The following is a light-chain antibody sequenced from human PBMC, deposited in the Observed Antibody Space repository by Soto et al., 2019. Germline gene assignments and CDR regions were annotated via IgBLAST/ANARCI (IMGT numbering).Light chain of an antibody. CDR1: QSVFSNSNNKKY. J-gene: IGKJ1*01. CDR3: QQYYSTPWT. CDR2: WAS. V-gene: IGKV4-1*01. Sequence: DIVMTQSADSLAVSLGERATINCKSSQSVFSNSNNKKYLAWYQQKPGQPPKLLIHWASIRESGVPDRFSGSGSGTDFTLTINSLQAADVAVYYCQQYYSTPWTFGQGTKVEIK.